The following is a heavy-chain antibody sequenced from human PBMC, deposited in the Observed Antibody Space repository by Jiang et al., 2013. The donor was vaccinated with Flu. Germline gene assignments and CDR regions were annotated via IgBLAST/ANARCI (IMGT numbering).Heavy chain of an antibody. D-gene: IGHD4-23*01. CDR2: IYYSGST. V-gene: IGHV4-39*07. J-gene: IGHJ6*02. CDR1: GGSISSSSYY. Sequence: PGLVKPSETLSLTCTVSGGSISSSSYYWGWIRQPPGKGLEWIGSIYYSGSTYYNPSLKSRVTISVDTSKNHFSLKLSSVTAADTAVYYCARSFGGNLYYGMDVWGQGTTVTVYS. CDR3: ARSFGGNLYYGMDV.